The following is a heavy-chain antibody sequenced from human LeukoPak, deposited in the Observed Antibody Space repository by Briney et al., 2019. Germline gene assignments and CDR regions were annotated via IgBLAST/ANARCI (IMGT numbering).Heavy chain of an antibody. V-gene: IGHV1-18*01. CDR2: ISAYNGNT. D-gene: IGHD5-18*01. CDR1: GYTFTSYG. Sequence: GASVTVSCKASGYTFTSYGISWVRQAPGQGLEWMGWISAYNGNTNYAQKLQGRVTMTTDTSTSTAYMELRSLRSDDTAVYYCARGEYSYGGGDLYYFDYWGQGTLVTVSS. CDR3: ARGEYSYGGGDLYYFDY. J-gene: IGHJ4*02.